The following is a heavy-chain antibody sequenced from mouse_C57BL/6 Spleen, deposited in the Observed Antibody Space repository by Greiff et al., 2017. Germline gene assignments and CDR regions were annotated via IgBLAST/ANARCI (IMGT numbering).Heavy chain of an antibody. CDR1: GYTFTSYW. J-gene: IGHJ3*01. CDR2: IYPSDSET. V-gene: IGHV1-61*01. CDR3: ARSRDYDGYLFAY. Sequence: QVQLQQPGAELVRPGSSVKLSCKASGYTFTSYWMDWVKQRPGQGLEWIGNIYPSDSETHYNQKFKDKATLTVDKSSSTASMQLSSLTSEDSAVYYCARSRDYDGYLFAYWGQGTLVTVSA. D-gene: IGHD2-3*01.